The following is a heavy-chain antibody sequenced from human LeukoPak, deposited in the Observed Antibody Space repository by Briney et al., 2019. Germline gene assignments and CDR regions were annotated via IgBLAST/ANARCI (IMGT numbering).Heavy chain of an antibody. D-gene: IGHD2-21*02. V-gene: IGHV3-30-3*01. J-gene: IGHJ4*02. CDR2: ISYDGSNK. Sequence: PGRSLRLSCAASGFTFSSYAMHWVRKAPGKGLEWVAVISYDGSNKYYADSVKGRFTISRDNSKNTLYLQMNSLRAEDTAVYYCARYTAQYYFDYWGQGTLVTVSS. CDR1: GFTFSSYA. CDR3: ARYTAQYYFDY.